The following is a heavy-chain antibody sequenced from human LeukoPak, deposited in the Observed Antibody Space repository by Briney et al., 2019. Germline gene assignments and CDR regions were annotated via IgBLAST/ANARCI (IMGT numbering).Heavy chain of an antibody. Sequence: ASVKVSCKASGYTFTNYHLHWMRQAPGQGLEWMGIINPSGGSTSYAQKFQDRVTMTRDTSTSTVYMELNSLRSEDTAVYYCARATWYGGNPSGAFDIWGQGTMVTVSS. CDR1: GYTFTNYH. CDR3: ARATWYGGNPSGAFDI. D-gene: IGHD4/OR15-4a*01. J-gene: IGHJ3*02. CDR2: INPSGGST. V-gene: IGHV1-46*01.